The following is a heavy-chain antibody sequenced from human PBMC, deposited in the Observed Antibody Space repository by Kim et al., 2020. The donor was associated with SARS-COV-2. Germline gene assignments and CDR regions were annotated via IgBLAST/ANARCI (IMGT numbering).Heavy chain of an antibody. D-gene: IGHD1-26*01. CDR2: IGSDGST. Sequence: GGSLRLSCAASGFTFRNNAMNWVRQAPGKGLEWVAGIGSDGSTHYADPVRGRFTISRDNSKNTLYLQMNRLSGEDTATYYCAKDLHNYSAMDVWGQG. J-gene: IGHJ6*02. CDR3: AKDLHNYSAMDV. CDR1: GFTFRNNA. V-gene: IGHV3-23*01.